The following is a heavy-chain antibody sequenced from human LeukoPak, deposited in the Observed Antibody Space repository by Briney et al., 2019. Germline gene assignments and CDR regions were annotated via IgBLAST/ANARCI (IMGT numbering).Heavy chain of an antibody. V-gene: IGHV4-34*01. CDR1: GGSFSGYY. J-gene: IGHJ6*02. CDR3: ARGARSMVRGVMAYYYGMDV. Sequence: SETLSLTCAVYGGSFSGYYWSWIRQPPGKGLEWIEEINHSGSTNYNPSLKSRVTISVDTSKNQFSLKLSSVTAADTAVYYCARGARSMVRGVMAYYYGMDVWGQGTTVTVSS. D-gene: IGHD3-10*01. CDR2: INHSGST.